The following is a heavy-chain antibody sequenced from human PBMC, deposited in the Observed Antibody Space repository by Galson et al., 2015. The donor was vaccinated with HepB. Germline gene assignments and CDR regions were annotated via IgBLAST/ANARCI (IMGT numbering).Heavy chain of an antibody. D-gene: IGHD2-2*01. CDR1: GYTFTSYG. CDR3: AREEIVVVPAASAYYYGMDV. J-gene: IGHJ6*02. Sequence: SVKVSCKASGYTFTSYGISWVRQAPGQGLEWMGWISAYNGNTNYAQKLQGRVTMTTDTSTSTAYMELRSLRSDDTAVYYCAREEIVVVPAASAYYYGMDVWGQGTTVTVSS. V-gene: IGHV1-18*04. CDR2: ISAYNGNT.